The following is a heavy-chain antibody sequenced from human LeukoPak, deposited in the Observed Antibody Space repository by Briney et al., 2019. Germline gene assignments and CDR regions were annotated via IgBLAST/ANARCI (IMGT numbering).Heavy chain of an antibody. J-gene: IGHJ4*02. CDR2: INPHSGVT. Sequence: GASVKVSCTASGFTFSGYYIHWVRQAPGQGLEWMGYINPHSGVTSFPQKFQGRVTLSTDTSISAAYMELSSLISDDTAMYYCVREGNEVLTKNFDHWGQGALVTVSS. CDR1: GFTFSGYY. CDR3: VREGNEVLTKNFDH. D-gene: IGHD4/OR15-4a*01. V-gene: IGHV1-2*02.